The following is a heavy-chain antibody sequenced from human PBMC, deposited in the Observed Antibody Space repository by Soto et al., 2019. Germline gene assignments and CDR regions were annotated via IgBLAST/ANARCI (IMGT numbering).Heavy chain of an antibody. CDR1: GFTFSSYS. Sequence: EVQLVESGGGLVKPGGSLRLSCAASGFTFSSYSMNWVRQAPGKGLEWVSSISSSSSYIYYADSVKGRFTISRDNAKNSLYLQMNSLRAEDTAVYYCARDIGYYYGSGPRGYYGMDVWGQGTTVTVSS. CDR2: ISSSSSYI. J-gene: IGHJ6*02. V-gene: IGHV3-21*01. D-gene: IGHD3-10*01. CDR3: ARDIGYYYGSGPRGYYGMDV.